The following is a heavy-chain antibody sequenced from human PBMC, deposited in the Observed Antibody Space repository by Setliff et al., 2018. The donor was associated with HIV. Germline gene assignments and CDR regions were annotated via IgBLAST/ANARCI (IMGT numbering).Heavy chain of an antibody. V-gene: IGHV4-30-4*01. Sequence: PSETLSLTCTVSGGSINSGNNYWSWIRQHPGKGLEWIGFIYYSGTTYYNPSLKSRVTISVDTSNNHFSLNLRSVTAADTAVYYCARGVGSSGYLYFDYWGQGTLVTVSS. J-gene: IGHJ4*02. CDR3: ARGVGSSGYLYFDY. D-gene: IGHD3-22*01. CDR2: IYYSGTT. CDR1: GGSINSGNNY.